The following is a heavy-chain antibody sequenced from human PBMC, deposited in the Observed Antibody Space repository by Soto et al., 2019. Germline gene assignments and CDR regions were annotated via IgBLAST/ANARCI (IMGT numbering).Heavy chain of an antibody. J-gene: IGHJ6*02. CDR1: GYIFTNYW. CDR2: IYPRDSDT. V-gene: IGHV5-51*01. Sequence: GESLKISCKGSGYIFTNYWIAWVRQMPGKGLVCMGIIYPRDSDTRYSPSFQGQVTMSADKSTSIAYLQWSSLKASDTAIYYCARLDQSDQILFGMDVWGQGTTVTVSS. CDR3: ARLDQSDQILFGMDV. D-gene: IGHD3-10*01.